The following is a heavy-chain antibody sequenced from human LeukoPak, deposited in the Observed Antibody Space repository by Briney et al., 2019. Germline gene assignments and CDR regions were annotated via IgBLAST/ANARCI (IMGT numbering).Heavy chain of an antibody. J-gene: IGHJ3*02. CDR2: IYYSGST. V-gene: IGHV4-31*03. CDR1: GGSISSGGYY. D-gene: IGHD2-2*01. CDR3: ARGVNPQRAFDI. Sequence: PSETLSLTCTVSGGSISSGGYYWSWIRQHPGKGLEWIGYIYYSGSTYYNPSLKSRVTISVDTSKNQFSLKLSSVTAADTAVYYCARGVNPQRAFDIWGQGTMVTVSS.